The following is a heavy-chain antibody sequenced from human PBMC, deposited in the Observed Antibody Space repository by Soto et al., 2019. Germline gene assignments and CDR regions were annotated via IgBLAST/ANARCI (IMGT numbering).Heavy chain of an antibody. Sequence: SETLSLTCTVSGGSISSGGYYWSWIRQHPGKGLEWIGYIYYSGSTYYNPSLKSRVTISVDTSKNQSSLKLSSVTAADTAVYYCARSCSGGSCYLYYYYGMDVWGQGTTVTVSS. CDR2: IYYSGST. CDR1: GGSISSGGYY. V-gene: IGHV4-31*03. J-gene: IGHJ6*02. D-gene: IGHD2-15*01. CDR3: ARSCSGGSCYLYYYYGMDV.